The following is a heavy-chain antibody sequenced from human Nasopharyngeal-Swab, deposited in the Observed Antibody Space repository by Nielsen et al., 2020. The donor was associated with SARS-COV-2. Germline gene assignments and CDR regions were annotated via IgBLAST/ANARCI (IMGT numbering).Heavy chain of an antibody. CDR3: AGVRGAAAYDS. J-gene: IGHJ4*02. V-gene: IGHV3-69-1*01. CDR1: GFPFSDYY. D-gene: IGHD6-25*01. CDR2: ISSTTTI. Sequence: GESLKISCAASGFPFSDYYMNWVRQAPGKGLEWVSPISSTTTIYCADSVKGRFTISRDNAKNTLYLQMNSLRDEDTAVYYCAGVRGAAAYDSWGQGTLVTVSS.